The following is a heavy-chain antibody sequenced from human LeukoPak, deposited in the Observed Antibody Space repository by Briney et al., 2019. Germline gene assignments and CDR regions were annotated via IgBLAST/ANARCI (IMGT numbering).Heavy chain of an antibody. Sequence: GGSLRLSCTASGIVFSRTAMNWARQSPGGGLEWLSAISGGGERTFYADSVRGRFPISRDNSKNMVYLQMNSLRVDDTAIYYCGKDGGQYSSGPEFDPRGQGDLVTVPS. D-gene: IGHD6-19*01. J-gene: IGHJ5*02. CDR2: ISGGGERT. CDR1: GIVFSRTA. V-gene: IGHV3-23*01. CDR3: GKDGGQYSSGPEFDP.